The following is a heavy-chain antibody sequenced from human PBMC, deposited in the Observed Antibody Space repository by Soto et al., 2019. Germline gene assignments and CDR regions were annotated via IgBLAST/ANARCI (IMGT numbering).Heavy chain of an antibody. D-gene: IGHD6-6*01. CDR1: GGTFSSYA. J-gene: IGHJ4*02. Sequence: ASVKVSCKASGGTFSSYAISWVRQAPGQGLEWMGGTIPILGTANYAQRFQGRVTITADESTSTAYRELSSLRSEDTAVYYCARVPMTGIAARLEVPGPFDYWGQGTLVTVSS. CDR2: TIPILGTA. V-gene: IGHV1-69*13. CDR3: ARVPMTGIAARLEVPGPFDY.